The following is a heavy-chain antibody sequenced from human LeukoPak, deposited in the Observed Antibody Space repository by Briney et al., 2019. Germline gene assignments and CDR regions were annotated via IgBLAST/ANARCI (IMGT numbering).Heavy chain of an antibody. V-gene: IGHV4-59*01. Sequence: SETLSLTCTVSGASISSYYWSWIRQPPGKGLEWIGYIYYSGSTNYNPSLKSRVTISVDTSKNQFSLKLSSVTAADTAVYYCARDQGSGWWLGSMDVWGKGTTVTVSS. CDR1: GASISSYY. CDR2: IYYSGST. J-gene: IGHJ6*03. D-gene: IGHD6-19*01. CDR3: ARDQGSGWWLGSMDV.